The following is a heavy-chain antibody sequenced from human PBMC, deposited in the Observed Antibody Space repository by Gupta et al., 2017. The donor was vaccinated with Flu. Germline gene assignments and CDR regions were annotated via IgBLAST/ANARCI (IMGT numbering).Heavy chain of an antibody. CDR3: ARDTFHTQEGFDY. V-gene: IGHV1-2*02. Sequence: QVQLVQSGAEVKKPGDSVKVSCKASGYTFTGYYMHWVRQAPGQGLECMGWINPNSGGTNYAQKFQGRVTMTRDTSISTAYMELSRLRSDDTAVYYCARDTFHTQEGFDYWGQGTLVTVSS. CDR2: INPNSGGT. J-gene: IGHJ4*02. CDR1: GYTFTGYY. D-gene: IGHD2-15*01.